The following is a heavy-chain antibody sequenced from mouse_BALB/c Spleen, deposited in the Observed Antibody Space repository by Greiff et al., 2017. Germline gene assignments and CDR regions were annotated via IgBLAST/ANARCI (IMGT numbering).Heavy chain of an antibody. CDR2: IDPENGNT. V-gene: IGHV14-1*02. CDR1: GFNIKDYY. D-gene: IGHD3-1*01. CDR3: ARGATGFAY. J-gene: IGHJ3*01. Sequence: VQLKQSGAELVRPGALVKLSCKASGFNIKDYYMHWVKQRPEQGLEWIGWIDPENGNTIYDPKFQGKASITADTSSNTAYLQLSSLTSEDTAVYYCARGATGFAYWGQGTLVTVSA.